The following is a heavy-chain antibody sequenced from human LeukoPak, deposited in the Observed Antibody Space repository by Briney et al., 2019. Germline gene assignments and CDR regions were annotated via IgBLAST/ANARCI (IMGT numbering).Heavy chain of an antibody. CDR3: AKRGVVIRVFLVGFHKEAYYFDS. V-gene: IGHV3-23*01. J-gene: IGHJ4*02. CDR2: LSGSGGGT. D-gene: IGHD2-21*01. Sequence: GGSLRLSCAVSGITLSDYGMSWVRQAPGKGLEWVAGLSGSGGGTNYADSVQGRFTISRDNPKNTLYLQMNSLRAEDTAVYFCAKRGVVIRVFLVGFHKEAYYFDSWGQGALVTVSS. CDR1: GITLSDYG.